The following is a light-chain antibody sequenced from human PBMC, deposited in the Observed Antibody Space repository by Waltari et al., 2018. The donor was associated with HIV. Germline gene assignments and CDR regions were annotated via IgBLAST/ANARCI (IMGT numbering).Light chain of an antibody. Sequence: QSALTQPRSVSGSPGQSVTLSCTGTSSDVGCYNYVSWYQQHPGKAPQLVIYEVNKRPSGVPDRFSGSKSGNTASLTISGLQAEDEADYYCCSYGGSFFYVFGTGTKVTVL. CDR2: EVN. J-gene: IGLJ1*01. V-gene: IGLV2-11*01. CDR1: SSDVGCYNY. CDR3: CSYGGSFFYV.